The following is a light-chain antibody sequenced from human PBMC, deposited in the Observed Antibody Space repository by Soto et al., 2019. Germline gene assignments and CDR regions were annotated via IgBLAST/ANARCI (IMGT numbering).Light chain of an antibody. CDR3: QHHGSSYAT. J-gene: IGKJ1*01. CDR2: GAS. CDR1: QSVSSSY. V-gene: IGKV3-20*01. Sequence: EVALTQSPGTLYLSPGERATLSCSASQSVSSSYLAWYQQQPGQARRLLIYGASSMATSIPDRLSGSGSGKVFALTISRIEPEGCAVYYCQHHGSSYATFGQGTKVEIK.